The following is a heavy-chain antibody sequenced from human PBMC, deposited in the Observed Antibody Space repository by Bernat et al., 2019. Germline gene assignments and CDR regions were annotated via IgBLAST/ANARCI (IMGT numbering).Heavy chain of an antibody. CDR1: GFTFSRYA. J-gene: IGHJ4*02. CDR2: ISGSGST. D-gene: IGHD3-22*01. Sequence: EVQLLESGGGLVQPGGSLRISCAASGFTFSRYAMSWVRQAPGKGLEWVSAISGSGSTNYADSVKGRFTISRDNSKNTLYLHMNSLRAEDTAEYYCAKEKHSNTYYYVVDFDYWGQGTLVTVSS. V-gene: IGHV3-23*01. CDR3: AKEKHSNTYYYVVDFDY.